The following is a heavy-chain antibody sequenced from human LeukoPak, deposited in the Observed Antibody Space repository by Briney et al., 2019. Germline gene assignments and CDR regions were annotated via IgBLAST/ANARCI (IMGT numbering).Heavy chain of an antibody. CDR2: INHSGST. Sequence: PSETLSLTCAVYGGSFSGYYWSWIRQPPGKGLEWIGEINHSGSTNYNPSLKSRVTISVDTSKNQFSLKLSSVTAADTAVYYCAREARRITMVRGFDYWGQGTLVTVSS. V-gene: IGHV4-34*01. CDR3: AREARRITMVRGFDY. J-gene: IGHJ4*02. D-gene: IGHD3-10*01. CDR1: GGSFSGYY.